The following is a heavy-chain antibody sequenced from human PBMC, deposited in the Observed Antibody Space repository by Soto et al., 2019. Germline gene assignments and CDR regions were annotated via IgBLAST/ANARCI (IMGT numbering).Heavy chain of an antibody. CDR3: ARAADYYYYGMDV. V-gene: IGHV4-31*03. Sequence: QVQLQESGPGLVKPSQTLSLTCTVSGGSISSGGYYWSWIRHHPAKGRERIGYIYYSGSTYYNPSLKSRVTISVDTSKNQFSLKLSSVTAADTAVYYCARAADYYYYGMDVWGQGTTVTVS. CDR1: GGSISSGGYY. CDR2: IYYSGST. J-gene: IGHJ6*02.